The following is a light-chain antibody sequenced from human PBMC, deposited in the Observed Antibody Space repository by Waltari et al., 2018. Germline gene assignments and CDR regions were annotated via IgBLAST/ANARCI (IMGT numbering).Light chain of an antibody. Sequence: DIVMTQSPDSLAVSLGERVTIHCRPSQNLFYNSDTKNYLAWFQQKPGQPPKLLIYWASTRESGVPDRFSGSGSGTEFTLTISSLQAADVAVYYCQQCYSTPYTFGQGTKLEIK. J-gene: IGKJ2*01. CDR3: QQCYSTPYT. CDR1: QNLFYNSDTKNY. CDR2: WAS. V-gene: IGKV4-1*01.